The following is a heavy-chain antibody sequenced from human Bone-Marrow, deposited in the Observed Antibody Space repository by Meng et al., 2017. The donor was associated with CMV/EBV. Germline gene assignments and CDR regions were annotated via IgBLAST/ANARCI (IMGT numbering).Heavy chain of an antibody. CDR1: AFSFSRYG. J-gene: IGHJ4*02. D-gene: IGHD6-19*01. Sequence: GGSLRLSCAASAFSFSRYGMHWVRQAPGKGLEWVAIIWYDGSKEYFADSVKGRFTISRDSSKNTLYLQMNSLRAEDTGVYYCARAEDSSGWSQLDYWGQGTLVTVSS. CDR2: IWYDGSKE. V-gene: IGHV3-33*01. CDR3: ARAEDSSGWSQLDY.